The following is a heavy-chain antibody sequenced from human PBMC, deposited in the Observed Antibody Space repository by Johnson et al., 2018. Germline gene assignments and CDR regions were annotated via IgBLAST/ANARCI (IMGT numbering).Heavy chain of an antibody. D-gene: IGHD3-16*01. V-gene: IGHV3-33*01. CDR2: IWYDGTNK. CDR3: GRGFGNFYYVMDV. Sequence: QVQLVESGGGVVEPGRSLRLSCAASRFTLNRYGMHWVRQAPGKGLEWVAVIWYDGTNKYYTEPEKGRFTISRDNSKNTRYLQMNSRRAEDTAGYYCGRGFGNFYYVMDVWGQGTTFTVSS. J-gene: IGHJ6*02. CDR1: RFTLNRYG.